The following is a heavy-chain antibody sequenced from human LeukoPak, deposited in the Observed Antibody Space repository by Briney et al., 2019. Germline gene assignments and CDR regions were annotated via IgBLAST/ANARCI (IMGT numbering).Heavy chain of an antibody. Sequence: PSETLSLTCAVYGGSFSGYYWSWLRQPPGKGLEWIGEINHSGSTNYNPSLKSRVTISVDTSKNQFSLKLSSVTAADTAVYYCARRKYYDFWSGYPYYFDYWGQGTLVTVSS. CDR2: INHSGST. J-gene: IGHJ4*02. CDR1: GGSFSGYY. CDR3: ARRKYYDFWSGYPYYFDY. D-gene: IGHD3-3*01. V-gene: IGHV4-34*01.